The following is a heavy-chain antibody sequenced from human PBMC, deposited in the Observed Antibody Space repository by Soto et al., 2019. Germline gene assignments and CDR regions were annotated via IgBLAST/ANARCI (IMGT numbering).Heavy chain of an antibody. CDR3: ARVPRLAYCGGDCYSLRAFDI. V-gene: IGHV3-33*01. J-gene: IGHJ3*02. CDR2: IWYDGSNK. CDR1: GFTFSSYG. Sequence: QVQLVESGGGVVQPGRSLRLSCAASGFTFSSYGMHWVRQAPGKGLEWMAVIWYDGSNKYYADSVKGRFTISRDNSKNTLYLQMNSLRAEDTAVYYCARVPRLAYCGGDCYSLRAFDIWGQGTMVTVSS. D-gene: IGHD2-21*02.